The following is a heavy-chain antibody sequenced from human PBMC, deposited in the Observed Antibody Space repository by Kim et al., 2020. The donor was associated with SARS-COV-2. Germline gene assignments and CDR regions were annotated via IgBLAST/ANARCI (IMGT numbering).Heavy chain of an antibody. CDR2: IYYSGST. D-gene: IGHD3-10*01. Sequence: SETLSLTCTVSGGSISSSSYYWGWIRQPQGKGLEWIGSIYYSGSTYYNPSLKSRVTISVDTSKNQFSLKLSSVTAADTAVYYCARHRAYYYGSGSYVADYWGQGTLVTVSS. CDR3: ARHRAYYYGSGSYVADY. J-gene: IGHJ4*02. V-gene: IGHV4-39*01. CDR1: GGSISSSSYY.